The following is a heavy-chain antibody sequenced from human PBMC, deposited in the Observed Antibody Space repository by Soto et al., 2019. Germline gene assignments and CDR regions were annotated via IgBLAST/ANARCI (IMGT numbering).Heavy chain of an antibody. Sequence: PSEALSLTSTVSGVSITSYFWSCIRQTPGKGLDWIGSISFSGATYGNPSLKGRAALSVHTSENHLSLTMNSVTSADTAVYFCESDQSDGYKRYFEFWGQGKQVT. CDR1: GVSITSYF. CDR2: ISFSGAT. CDR3: ESDQSDGYKRYFEF. D-gene: IGHD3-9*01. V-gene: IGHV4-59*01. J-gene: IGHJ1*01.